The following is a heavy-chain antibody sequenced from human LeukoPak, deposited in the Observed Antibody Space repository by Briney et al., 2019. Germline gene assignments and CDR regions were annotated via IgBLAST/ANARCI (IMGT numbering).Heavy chain of an antibody. CDR2: IYYSGST. CDR1: GGSISSYY. V-gene: IGHV4-59*01. CDR3: ARGYNPLDAFDI. Sequence: KPSETLSLTCTVSGGSISSYYWRWIRQPPGKGLEWIGYIYYSGSTYYNPSLKSRVTISVDTSKNQFSLKLSSVTAADTAVYYCARGYNPLDAFDIWGQGTMVTVSS. J-gene: IGHJ3*02. D-gene: IGHD1-1*01.